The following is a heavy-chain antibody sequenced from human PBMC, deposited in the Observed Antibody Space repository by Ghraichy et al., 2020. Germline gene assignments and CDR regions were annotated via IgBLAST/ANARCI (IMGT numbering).Heavy chain of an antibody. CDR3: ARGEGFWSENGMDV. CDR1: GFTFSSYS. Sequence: GGSLRLSCAASGFTFSSYSMNWVRQAPGKGLEWVSFISSAYTNIQYADSVKGRFSISRDHTKNSLYLQMNSLRVDDTAVYYCARGEGFWSENGMDVWGQGATVTVSS. D-gene: IGHD3-3*01. J-gene: IGHJ6*02. CDR2: ISSAYTNI. V-gene: IGHV3-21*01.